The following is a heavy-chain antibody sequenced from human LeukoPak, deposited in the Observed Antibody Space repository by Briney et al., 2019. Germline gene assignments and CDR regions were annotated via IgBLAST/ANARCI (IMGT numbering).Heavy chain of an antibody. V-gene: IGHV4-39*01. CDR2: IYYSGST. J-gene: IGHJ3*02. Sequence: PSETPSLTCTVSGGSISSSSYYWGWIRQPPGKGLEWIGSIYYSGSTYYNPSLKSRVTISVDTSKNQFSLKLSSVTAADTAVYYCASPTYYDSSGYTPKDAFDIWGQGTMVTVSS. D-gene: IGHD3-22*01. CDR3: ASPTYYDSSGYTPKDAFDI. CDR1: GGSISSSSYY.